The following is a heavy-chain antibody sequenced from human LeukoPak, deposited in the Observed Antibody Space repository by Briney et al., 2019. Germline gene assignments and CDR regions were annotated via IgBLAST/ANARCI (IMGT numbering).Heavy chain of an antibody. CDR2: ISGSGGSA. J-gene: IGHJ6*02. Sequence: QTGGSLRLSCAASGFTFSIYAMSWVRQAPGKGLEWVSAISGSGGSAYYADSVKGRFTISRDNSKNTLYLQMNSLRAEDTAVYYCAKAGFNSQYYGMDVWGQGTTVTVSS. CDR1: GFTFSIYA. D-gene: IGHD2/OR15-2a*01. V-gene: IGHV3-23*01. CDR3: AKAGFNSQYYGMDV.